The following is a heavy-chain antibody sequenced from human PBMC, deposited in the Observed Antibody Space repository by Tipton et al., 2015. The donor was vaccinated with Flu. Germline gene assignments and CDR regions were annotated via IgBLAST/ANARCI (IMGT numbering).Heavy chain of an antibody. Sequence: LRLSCAVSGFTFSRYGMSWVRQAPGKGLEWIGGVNHCGSTNYSPSLKSRVTISVDTSKNQFSRKLTSGTAADTAVYYCARHTGDSVRGVIDYWGQGTLVTVSS. CDR3: ARHTGDSVRGVIDY. V-gene: IGHV4-34*01. D-gene: IGHD3-10*02. CDR1: GFTFSRYG. J-gene: IGHJ4*02. CDR2: VNHCGST.